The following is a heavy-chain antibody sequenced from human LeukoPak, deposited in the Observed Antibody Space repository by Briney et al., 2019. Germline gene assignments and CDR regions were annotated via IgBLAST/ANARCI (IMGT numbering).Heavy chain of an antibody. V-gene: IGHV4-4*09. Sequence: SETLSLTCTVSGGSISSYYWSWIRQPPGKGLEWIGYICTSGSTNYNPSLKSRVTISVDTSKNQFSLKLSSVTAADTAVYYCARHGVYYYDSSGYPFDYWGQGTLVTVSS. J-gene: IGHJ4*02. CDR2: ICTSGST. CDR3: ARHGVYYYDSSGYPFDY. CDR1: GGSISSYY. D-gene: IGHD3-22*01.